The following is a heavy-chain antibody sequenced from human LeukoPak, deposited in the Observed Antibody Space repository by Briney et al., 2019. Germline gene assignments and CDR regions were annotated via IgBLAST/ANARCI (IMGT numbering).Heavy chain of an antibody. CDR2: ISYDGSNK. CDR3: AKDAITYDSSDYYYGDY. Sequence: PGRSLRLSCAASGFTFSSYGMHWVRQAPGKGLEWVAVISYDGSNKYYADSVKGRFTISRDNSKNTLYLQMNSLRAEDTAVYYCAKDAITYDSSDYYYGDYWGQGTLVTVSS. J-gene: IGHJ4*02. V-gene: IGHV3-30*18. CDR1: GFTFSSYG. D-gene: IGHD3-22*01.